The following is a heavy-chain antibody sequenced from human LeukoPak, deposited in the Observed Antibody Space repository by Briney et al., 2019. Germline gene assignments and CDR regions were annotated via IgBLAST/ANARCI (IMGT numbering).Heavy chain of an antibody. J-gene: IGHJ6*03. CDR1: GFILSGST. Sequence: GGSLKLSCAASGFILSGSTVHWVRQASGKGLEWVGRIRSKANNYATAHAASVKGRFTISRDDSENTAYLQMYSLKNEDTAVYYCTRTVPSGNYYYMDVWGKGATVTVSS. CDR2: IRSKANNYAT. V-gene: IGHV3-73*01. CDR3: TRTVPSGNYYYMDV. D-gene: IGHD1-26*01.